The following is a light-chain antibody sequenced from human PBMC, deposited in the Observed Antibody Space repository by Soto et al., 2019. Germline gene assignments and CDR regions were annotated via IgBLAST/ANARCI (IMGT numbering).Light chain of an antibody. Sequence: EIVLTQSPGTLSLSPGERATLACRASERVTSTHLAWYQQKGGQAPRLLIYAISTRASGIPDRFSGSGSGTDFTLTISRLEPEDVGVYFCQRYGTSRGTFGQGTKLEIK. V-gene: IGKV3-20*01. CDR1: ERVTSTH. CDR3: QRYGTSRGT. J-gene: IGKJ2*01. CDR2: AIS.